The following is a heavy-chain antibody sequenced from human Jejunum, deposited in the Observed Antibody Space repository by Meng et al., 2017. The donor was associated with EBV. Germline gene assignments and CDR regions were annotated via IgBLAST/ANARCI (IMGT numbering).Heavy chain of an antibody. D-gene: IGHD1-26*01. J-gene: IGHJ4*02. CDR2: IYNSEST. CDR3: ARDQNGSYFAY. Sequence: QGQVKEAGQGGVKPWETLSVTVTFSGCAVSRVGYDWGWVRQPPGKGLECIGDIYNSESTNSKASLQSRVTISADTSKNQFSLRRSSVTAADTAVYYCARDQNGSYFAYWGQGTLVTVSS. V-gene: IGHV4-61*08. CDR1: GCAVSRVGYD.